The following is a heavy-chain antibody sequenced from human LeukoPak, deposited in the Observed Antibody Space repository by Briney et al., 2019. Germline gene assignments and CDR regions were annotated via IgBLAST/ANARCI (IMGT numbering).Heavy chain of an antibody. J-gene: IGHJ4*02. D-gene: IGHD5-24*01. Sequence: PGESLKISCKGSGYSSTSYWIGWVRQMPGKGLEWMGIIYPGDSDTRYSPSFQGQVTISADKSISTAYLQWSSLKASDTAMYYCARSLVEMATIEGFGYWGQGTLVTVSS. CDR1: GYSSTSYW. V-gene: IGHV5-51*01. CDR3: ARSLVEMATIEGFGY. CDR2: IYPGDSDT.